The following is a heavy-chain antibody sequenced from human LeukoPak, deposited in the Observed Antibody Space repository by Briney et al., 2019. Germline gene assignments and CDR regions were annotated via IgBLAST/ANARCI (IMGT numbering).Heavy chain of an antibody. CDR1: GFTFSSYA. D-gene: IGHD3-10*01. J-gene: IGHJ3*02. Sequence: PGGSLRLSCSASGFTFSSYAMRWVRQAPGKGLEYVSAISSNGGSTYYADSVKGRFTISRDNSKNTLYLQMSSLRAEDTAVYYCVKDQGPLWLRGDAFDIWGQGTMVTVSS. CDR3: VKDQGPLWLRGDAFDI. CDR2: ISSNGGST. V-gene: IGHV3-64D*06.